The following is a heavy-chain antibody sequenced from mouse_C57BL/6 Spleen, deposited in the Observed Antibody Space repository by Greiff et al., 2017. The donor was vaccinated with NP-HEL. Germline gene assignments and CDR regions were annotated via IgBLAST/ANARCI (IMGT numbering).Heavy chain of an antibody. CDR3: ARGGDYGPYWYFDV. D-gene: IGHD2-4*01. CDR1: GFTFSDYY. J-gene: IGHJ1*03. Sequence: EVQLVESEGGLVQPGSSMKLSCTASGFTFSDYYMAWVRQVPEKGLEWVANINYDGSSTYYLDSLKSRFIISRDNAKNILYLQMSSLKSEDTATYYCARGGDYGPYWYFDVWGTGTTVTVSS. V-gene: IGHV5-16*01. CDR2: INYDGSST.